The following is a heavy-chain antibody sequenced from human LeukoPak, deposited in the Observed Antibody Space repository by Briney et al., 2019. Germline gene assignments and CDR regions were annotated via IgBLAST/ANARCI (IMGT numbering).Heavy chain of an antibody. J-gene: IGHJ4*02. Sequence: GGSLRLSCAASGFTFDDYAMHWVRQAPGKGLEWVSLISEDGGSTYYADSVKGRFTISRDNSKNSLYLQMNSLRTEDTALYYCAKDVGGGYYYDSSGYPDYWGQGTLVTVSS. D-gene: IGHD3-22*01. CDR3: AKDVGGGYYYDSSGYPDY. V-gene: IGHV3-43*02. CDR2: ISEDGGST. CDR1: GFTFDDYA.